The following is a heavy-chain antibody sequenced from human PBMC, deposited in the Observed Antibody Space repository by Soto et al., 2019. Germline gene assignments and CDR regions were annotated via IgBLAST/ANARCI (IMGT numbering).Heavy chain of an antibody. V-gene: IGHV4-59*08. CDR1: GGSISSYY. Sequence: SETLSLTCTVSGGSISSYYWSWIRQPPGKGLEWIGYIYYSGSTNYNPSLKSRVTISVDTSKNQFSLKLSSVTAADTAVYYCARLKYSSGWYTNFDYWGQGTLVTVSS. D-gene: IGHD6-19*01. J-gene: IGHJ4*02. CDR2: IYYSGST. CDR3: ARLKYSSGWYTNFDY.